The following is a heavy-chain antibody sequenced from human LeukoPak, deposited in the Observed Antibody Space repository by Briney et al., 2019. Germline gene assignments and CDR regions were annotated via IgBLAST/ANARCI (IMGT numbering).Heavy chain of an antibody. V-gene: IGHV1-2*02. CDR3: AIQRWLQSDVDY. CDR1: GYTFTSCA. CDR2: ITPNSVGT. J-gene: IGHJ4*02. Sequence: ASVKVSCKASGYTFTSCAISWVRQAPGQGLEWMGWITPNSVGTNHAQKFQGRVTMTRDTSISTAYMELSRLRSDDTAVYYCAIQRWLQSDVDYWGQGTLVTVSS. D-gene: IGHD5-24*01.